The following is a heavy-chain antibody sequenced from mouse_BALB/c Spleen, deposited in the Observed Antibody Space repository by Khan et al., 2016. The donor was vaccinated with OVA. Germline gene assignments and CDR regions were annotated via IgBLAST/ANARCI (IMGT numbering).Heavy chain of an antibody. Sequence: QIQLVQSGPELKKPGETVRISCKASGYTFTTAGMQWVQKMPGKGLKWIGWIDTHLGLPKYAEDFKGRFAFSLETSASTAYLQITNLKNEDTATYCCARGGAAYYRNDGGAMEYWGQGTSVTVSS. D-gene: IGHD2-14*01. V-gene: IGHV9-4*02. CDR1: GYTFTTAG. J-gene: IGHJ4*01. CDR3: ARGGAAYYRNDGGAMEY. CDR2: IDTHLGLP.